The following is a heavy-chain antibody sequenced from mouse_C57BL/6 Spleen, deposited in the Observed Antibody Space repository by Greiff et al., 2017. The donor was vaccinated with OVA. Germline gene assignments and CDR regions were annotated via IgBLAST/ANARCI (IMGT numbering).Heavy chain of an antibody. CDR1: GYTFTSYW. D-gene: IGHD1-2*01. Sequence: QVQLQQPGAELVRPGTSVKLSCKASGYTFTSYWMHWVKQRPGQGLEWIGVIDPSDSYTNYNQKFKGKATLTVDTSSSTAYMQLSSLTSEDSAVEYCARRDYGRSFDVWGTGTTVTVSS. V-gene: IGHV1-59*01. J-gene: IGHJ1*03. CDR2: IDPSDSYT. CDR3: ARRDYGRSFDV.